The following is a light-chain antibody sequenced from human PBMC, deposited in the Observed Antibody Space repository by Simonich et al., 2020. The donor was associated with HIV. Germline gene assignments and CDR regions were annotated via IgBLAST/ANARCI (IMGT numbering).Light chain of an antibody. CDR1: HSISSW. J-gene: IGKJ1*01. CDR3: LQDYNYPWT. Sequence: DIQMTQSPSTLSASVGDRVTITCRASHSISSWLAWYQQKPGKAPKLLIYKASSLESGVPSRFSGSGSGTEFTLTISSLQPEDFATYYCLQDYNYPWTFGQGTKVEIK. CDR2: KAS. V-gene: IGKV1-5*03.